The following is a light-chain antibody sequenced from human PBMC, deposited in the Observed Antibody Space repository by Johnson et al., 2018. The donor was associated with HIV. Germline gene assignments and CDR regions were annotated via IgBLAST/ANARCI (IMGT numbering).Light chain of an antibody. J-gene: IGLJ1*01. Sequence: QSVLTQPPSVSAAPGQKVTISCSGSSFNIGNNYVSWYQQLPGTAPKLLIYENNKRPSGIPDRFSGSKSGTSATLGITGLQTGDEADYYCGTWDSSLSAYVFGTVPKVTVL. CDR2: ENN. CDR3: GTWDSSLSAYV. CDR1: SFNIGNNY. V-gene: IGLV1-51*02.